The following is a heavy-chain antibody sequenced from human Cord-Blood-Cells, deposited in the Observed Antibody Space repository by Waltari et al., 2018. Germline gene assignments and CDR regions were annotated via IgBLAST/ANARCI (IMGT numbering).Heavy chain of an antibody. CDR3: ARRLVRGIGYNWFDP. D-gene: IGHD3-10*01. V-gene: IGHV4-39*01. CDR1: GGSISSSSYY. J-gene: IGHJ5*02. CDR2: IYYSGST. Sequence: QLQLQESGPGLVKPSETLSLTCTVSGGSISSSSYYWGWIRQPPGKGLEWIGSIYYSGSTYYNPSLKSRVTISVDTSKNQFSLKLSSVTAADTAVYYCARRLVRGIGYNWFDPWGQGTLVTVSS.